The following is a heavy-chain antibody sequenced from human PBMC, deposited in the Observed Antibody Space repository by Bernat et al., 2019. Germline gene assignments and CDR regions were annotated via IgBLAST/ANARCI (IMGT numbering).Heavy chain of an antibody. V-gene: IGHV3-30-3*01. CDR1: GFTFSSYA. J-gene: IGHJ4*02. Sequence: QVQLVESGGGVVQPGRSLRLSCAASGFTFSSYAMHWVRQAPGKGLEWVAVISYDGSNKCYADSVKGRFTISRDNSKTTLYLQMNRLRAEDTAVYYCAREAGKFFDYWGQGTLVTVSS. CDR3: AREAGKFFDY. D-gene: IGHD6-19*01. CDR2: ISYDGSNK.